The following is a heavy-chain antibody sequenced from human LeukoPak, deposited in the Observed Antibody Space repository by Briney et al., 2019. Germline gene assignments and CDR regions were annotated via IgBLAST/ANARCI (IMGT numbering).Heavy chain of an antibody. Sequence: ASVKVSCKASGYTFSTYGISWVRQAPGQGLEWMGWISTYKGNTYYAQKLQGRVTMTTDTSTSTAYMELRSLRSDDTAIYYCARDLYYYGSGSYYDVFDVWGQGTMVTVSS. V-gene: IGHV1-18*01. CDR1: GYTFSTYG. CDR3: ARDLYYYGSGSYYDVFDV. D-gene: IGHD3-10*01. CDR2: ISTYKGNT. J-gene: IGHJ3*01.